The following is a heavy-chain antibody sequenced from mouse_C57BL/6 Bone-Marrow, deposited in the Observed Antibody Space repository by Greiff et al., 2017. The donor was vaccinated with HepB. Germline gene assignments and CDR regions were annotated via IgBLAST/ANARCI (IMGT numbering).Heavy chain of an antibody. Sequence: EVQLVESGGGLVKPGGSLKLSCAASGFTFSSYAMSWVRQTPEKRLEWVATISDGGSYTYYPDNVKGRFTISRDNAKNNLYLQMSHLKSEDTAMYYCARVGDYPTYAMDYWGQGTSVTVSS. CDR1: GFTFSSYA. J-gene: IGHJ4*01. D-gene: IGHD2-4*01. V-gene: IGHV5-4*01. CDR2: ISDGGSYT. CDR3: ARVGDYPTYAMDY.